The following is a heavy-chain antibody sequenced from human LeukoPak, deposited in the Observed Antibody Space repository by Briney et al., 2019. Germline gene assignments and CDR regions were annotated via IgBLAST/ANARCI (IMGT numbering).Heavy chain of an antibody. CDR1: GFTVSTTY. CDR2: IDSGGTR. V-gene: IGHV3-53*01. CDR3: ARISR. Sequence: GGSLRLSCAASGFTVSTTYIMWVRQAAGKGLQWVSIIDSGGTRNYADSVKGRFTISRDNSKNMVYLQMNDLRVEDTAMYYCARISRWGQGTLVTVSS. J-gene: IGHJ4*02.